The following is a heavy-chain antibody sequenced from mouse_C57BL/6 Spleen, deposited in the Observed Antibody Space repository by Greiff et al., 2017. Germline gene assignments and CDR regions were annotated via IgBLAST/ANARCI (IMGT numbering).Heavy chain of an antibody. J-gene: IGHJ2*01. D-gene: IGHD2-4*01. Sequence: VQLQQSGAELMKPGASVKLSCKATGYTFTGYWIEWVKQRPGHGLEWIGEILPGSGSTNYNEKFKGKATFTADTSSNTAYMQLSSLTTEDAAIYYCARRGYYYDYDEALFFDYWGQGTTLTVSS. CDR3: ARRGYYYDYDEALFFDY. CDR2: ILPGSGST. CDR1: GYTFTGYW. V-gene: IGHV1-9*01.